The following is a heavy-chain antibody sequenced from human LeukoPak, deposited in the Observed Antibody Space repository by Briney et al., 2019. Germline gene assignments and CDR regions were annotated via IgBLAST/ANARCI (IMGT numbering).Heavy chain of an antibody. D-gene: IGHD5-18*01. CDR1: GFTFSSYA. J-gene: IGHJ4*02. Sequence: GGSLRLSCAASGFTFSSYAMSWVRQAPGKGLEWVSAISGSGGSTYYADSVKGRFTISRDNSKNTLYLQMNSLRAEDTAVYYCAKLKGGYSYGYYFGYWGQGTLVTVSS. CDR3: AKLKGGYSYGYYFGY. CDR2: ISGSGGST. V-gene: IGHV3-23*01.